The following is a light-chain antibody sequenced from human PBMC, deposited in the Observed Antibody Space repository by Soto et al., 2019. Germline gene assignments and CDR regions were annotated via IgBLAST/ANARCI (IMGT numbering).Light chain of an antibody. CDR1: QGINTF. CDR2: AAS. CDR3: QQLESYPST. J-gene: IGKJ4*01. Sequence: IQLTQSPSSLSASLGDRVTITWGANQGINTFLAWYQQKPGKAPKLLIYAASTLQSGVPSRFSGSGSGTDFTLTISSLQPEDFATYYCQQLESYPSTFGGGTKVDIK. V-gene: IGKV1-9*01.